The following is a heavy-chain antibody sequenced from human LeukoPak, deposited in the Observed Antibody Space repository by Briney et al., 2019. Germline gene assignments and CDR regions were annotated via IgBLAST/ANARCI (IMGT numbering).Heavy chain of an antibody. D-gene: IGHD3-16*01. J-gene: IGHJ3*02. CDR3: ARGPVTLCDAFDI. CDR2: IRGSGRHT. V-gene: IGHV3-23*01. Sequence: GGSLRLSCVASGFTFSNYAMMWVRQTQERRLEWVSAIRGSGRHTFYADSVKGRFTISRDNFKNTLYLQMNSLRADDSAVYYCARGPVTLCDAFDIWGQGTMVTVSS. CDR1: GFTFSNYA.